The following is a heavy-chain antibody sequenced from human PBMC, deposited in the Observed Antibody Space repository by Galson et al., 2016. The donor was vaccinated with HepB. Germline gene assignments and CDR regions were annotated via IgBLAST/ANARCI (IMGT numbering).Heavy chain of an antibody. Sequence: SLRLSCAVSGFTFSNYAMNWVRQAPGKGLEWVTGISASVDGTYYADSVKGRFTISRVDSKNTVYLQLNSLRAEDTAVYYCANQHSSGWYSGRGLYLDYWGQGTLVTVSS. V-gene: IGHV3-23*01. CDR1: GFTFSNYA. CDR2: ISASVDGT. J-gene: IGHJ4*02. CDR3: ANQHSSGWYSGRGLYLDY. D-gene: IGHD6-19*01.